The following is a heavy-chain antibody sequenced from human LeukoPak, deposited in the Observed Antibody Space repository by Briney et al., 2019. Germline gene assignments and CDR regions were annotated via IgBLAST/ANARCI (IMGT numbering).Heavy chain of an antibody. V-gene: IGHV4-4*07. J-gene: IGHJ3*02. CDR2: IYTSGSA. CDR3: AKSNGYGLVDI. CDR1: GGPIRSYY. D-gene: IGHD3-10*01. Sequence: DTLYLTWTVPGGPIRSYYWSWIRQPAGKGREWIGRIYTSGSANYNPSLKSRVTMSVDTSKNQFSLKLSSVTAADTAVYYCAKSNGYGLVDIWGQGTMVTVSS.